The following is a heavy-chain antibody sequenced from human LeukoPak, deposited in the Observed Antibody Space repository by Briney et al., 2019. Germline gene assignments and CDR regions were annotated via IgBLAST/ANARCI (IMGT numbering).Heavy chain of an antibody. CDR1: GFTFSSSN. Sequence: GGSLRLSCAASGFTFSSSNMNWVRQAPGKGLEWVSYITLSTSTIYYADSVKGRFTISRDNAKNSLYLQMHSLRAEDTAVYYCARESPDSGSWSAFDIWGQGTMVTVSS. CDR3: ARESPDSGSWSAFDI. CDR2: ITLSTSTI. J-gene: IGHJ3*02. D-gene: IGHD1-26*01. V-gene: IGHV3-48*01.